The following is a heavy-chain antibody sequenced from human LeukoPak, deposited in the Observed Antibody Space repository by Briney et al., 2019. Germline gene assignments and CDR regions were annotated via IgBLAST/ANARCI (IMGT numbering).Heavy chain of an antibody. D-gene: IGHD1-14*01. CDR3: PNHSLTYQLHNHYYYYYYMDV. V-gene: IGHV4-39*01. J-gene: IGHJ6*03. Sequence: SETLSLTCTVSGVSISISSYYWGWIRQPPGKGLEWIGSIYYSGSTYYNPSLKSRVTISVDTSKNQFSRSLTSVTAADTPVQTRPNHSLTYQLHNHYYYYYYMDVWGKGTTVTVSS. CDR2: IYYSGST. CDR1: GVSISISSYY.